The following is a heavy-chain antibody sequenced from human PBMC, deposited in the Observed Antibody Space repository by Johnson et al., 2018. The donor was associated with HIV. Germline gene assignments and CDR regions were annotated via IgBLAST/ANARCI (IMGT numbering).Heavy chain of an antibody. CDR3: ARAAKGFRGPGGAFDI. V-gene: IGHV3-20*04. CDR2: ISWNSGSI. J-gene: IGHJ3*02. CDR1: GFSIDDYA. Sequence: VQLVESGGGVVRPGGSLRLSCEGSGFSIDDYAMSWVRQAPGKGLEWVSGISWNSGSIGYADSVKGRFTISRDNAKNSLYLQMNSLRAEDTALYYCARAAKGFRGPGGAFDIWGQGTMVTVSS. D-gene: IGHD1-14*01.